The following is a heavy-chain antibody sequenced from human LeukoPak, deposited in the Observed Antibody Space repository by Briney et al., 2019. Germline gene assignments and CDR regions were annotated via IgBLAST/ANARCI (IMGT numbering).Heavy chain of an antibody. CDR3: ATDKYDSSGYHDPFDI. CDR1: GFTVSSNY. CDR2: INSGGST. V-gene: IGHV3-66*01. D-gene: IGHD3-22*01. Sequence: GGSLRLSCAASGFTVSSNYMSWVRQAPGKGLEWVSVINSGGSTYYADSVKGRVIISRDNSKNTLCLQMNSLRAEDTAVYYCATDKYDSSGYHDPFDIWGQGTMVTVSS. J-gene: IGHJ3*02.